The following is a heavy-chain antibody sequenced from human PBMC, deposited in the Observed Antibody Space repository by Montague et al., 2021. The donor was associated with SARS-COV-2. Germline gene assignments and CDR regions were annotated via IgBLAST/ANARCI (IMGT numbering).Heavy chain of an antibody. J-gene: IGHJ4*02. V-gene: IGHV3-23*03. D-gene: IGHD3-10*01. CDR2: INSGGDST. CDR1: GFSFSGYA. CDR3: AKPGPFAFYFES. Sequence: SLRLSCAASGFSFSGYAMNWVRQAPGKGLEWISDINSGGDSTYCADSVRGRFTISRDDSKNTLFLQLNNLSAEDTAVYYCAKPGPFAFYFESWGQGTLVTVSS.